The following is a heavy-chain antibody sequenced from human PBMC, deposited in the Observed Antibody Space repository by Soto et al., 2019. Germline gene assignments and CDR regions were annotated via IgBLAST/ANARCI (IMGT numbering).Heavy chain of an antibody. CDR1: GFIFGDYW. J-gene: IGHJ4*02. V-gene: IGHV3-7*05. D-gene: IGHD1-26*01. CDR2: TRQDVGEK. Sequence: EVRLVESGGALVQIGGSLRLSCAASGFIFGDYWMSWIRQAPGKVLEWVANTRQDVGEKNFVDSVKGRFIISRDNAKNALYLQMNSRRAEDTAVYYCARHHRGSYYFDYWGLGTRVTVYS. CDR3: ARHHRGSYYFDY.